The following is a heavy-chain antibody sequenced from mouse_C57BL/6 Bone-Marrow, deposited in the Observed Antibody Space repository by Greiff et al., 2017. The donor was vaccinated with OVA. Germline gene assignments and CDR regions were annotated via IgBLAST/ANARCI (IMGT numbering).Heavy chain of an antibody. V-gene: IGHV1-4*01. J-gene: IGHJ3*01. D-gene: IGHD1-1*01. CDR2: INPSSGYT. Sequence: QVQLKESGAELARPGASVKMSCKASGYTFTSYTMHWVKQRPGQGLEWIGYINPSSGYTKYNQKFKDKATLTADKSSSTAYMQLSSLTSEDSAVYYCARIYYGSAWFAYWGQGTLVTVSA. CDR1: GYTFTSYT. CDR3: ARIYYGSAWFAY.